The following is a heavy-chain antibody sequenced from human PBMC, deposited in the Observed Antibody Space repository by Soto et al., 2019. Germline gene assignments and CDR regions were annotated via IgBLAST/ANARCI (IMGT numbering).Heavy chain of an antibody. CDR1: GGSISSYY. V-gene: IGHV4-59*12. CDR2: IYYSGST. J-gene: IGHJ6*02. Sequence: SETLSLTCTVSGGSISSYYWSWIRQPPGKGLEWIGYIYYSGSTYYNPSLKSRVTISVDTSKNQFSLKLSSVTAADTAVYYCARGRPYYYDSSASGGMDVWGQGTTVTVSS. CDR3: ARGRPYYYDSSASGGMDV. D-gene: IGHD3-22*01.